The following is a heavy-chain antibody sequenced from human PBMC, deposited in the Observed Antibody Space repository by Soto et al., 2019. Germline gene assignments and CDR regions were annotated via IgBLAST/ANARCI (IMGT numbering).Heavy chain of an antibody. CDR1: GCSISSYD. V-gene: IGHV4-4*07. CDR2: IYTSGST. CDR3: ARDNGSGSYYNPNWFDP. D-gene: IGHD3-10*01. J-gene: IGHJ5*02. Sequence: SESLSIACPFCGCSISSYDWSWIRKTAGKGLEWIGRIYTSGSTNYNPSLKSRVTMSVDTSKNQFSLKLSSVTAADTAVYYCARDNGSGSYYNPNWFDPWGQGTLVTVSS.